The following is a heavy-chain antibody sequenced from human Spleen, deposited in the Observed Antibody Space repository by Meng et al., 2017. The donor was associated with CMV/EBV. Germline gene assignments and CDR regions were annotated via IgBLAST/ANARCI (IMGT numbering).Heavy chain of an antibody. CDR2: ISSRGSA. D-gene: IGHD3-10*01. CDR1: GFAFSVSA. CDR3: AKREGSFSIDY. Sequence: GGSLRLSCGASGFAFSVSAMHWVRQAPGKGLEYVSVISSRGSAYYADSVEGRFTISRDNSKNTLYLQMGSLRAEDMAVYFCAKREGSFSIDYWGQGTLVTVSS. J-gene: IGHJ4*02. V-gene: IGHV3-64*02.